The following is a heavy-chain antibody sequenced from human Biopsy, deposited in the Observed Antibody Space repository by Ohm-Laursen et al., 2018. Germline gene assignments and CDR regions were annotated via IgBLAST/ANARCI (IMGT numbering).Heavy chain of an antibody. CDR3: ARWETTLGRSLDS. D-gene: IGHD1-26*01. V-gene: IGHV1-8*01. CDR2: MSPNTGNT. J-gene: IGHJ4*02. CDR1: GYTFTSHD. Sequence: ASVKASCKASGYTFTSHDINWVRQATGQGLEWMGWMSPNTGNTVYAQRFQDRATMTSDTSTGTAYMELTSLTSDDTAVYFCARWETTLGRSLDSWGQGTLVAVSS.